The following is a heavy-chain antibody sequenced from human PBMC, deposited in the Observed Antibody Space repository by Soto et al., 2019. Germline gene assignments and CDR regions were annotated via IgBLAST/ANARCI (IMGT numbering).Heavy chain of an antibody. J-gene: IGHJ4*02. V-gene: IGHV1-18*04. CDR3: ARDVGITMTVMPRPFDY. D-gene: IGHD3-22*01. Sequence: GASVKVSCKTSGYTFDSHAVSWVRQAPGQGLQWMGWISDYNGNTRYAQEFEDRVTMTTDTSTSTAYMELKSLRADDTAVYYCARDVGITMTVMPRPFDYWGQGTLVTVSS. CDR1: GYTFDSHA. CDR2: ISDYNGNT.